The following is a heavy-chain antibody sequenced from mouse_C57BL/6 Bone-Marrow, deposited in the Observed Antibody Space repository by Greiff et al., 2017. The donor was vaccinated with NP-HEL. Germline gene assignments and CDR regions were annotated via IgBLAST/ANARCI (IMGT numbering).Heavy chain of an antibody. V-gene: IGHV2-5*01. CDR3: AKLARDYYAMDY. Sequence: VKLQQSGPGLVQPSQSLSITCTVSGFSLTSYGVHWVRQSPGKGLEWLGVIWRGGSTDYNAACMSRLSITKDNSKSQVFFKMNSLQADDTAIYYCAKLARDYYAMDYWGQGTSVTVSS. CDR2: IWRGGST. CDR1: GFSLTSYG. J-gene: IGHJ4*01. D-gene: IGHD3-3*01.